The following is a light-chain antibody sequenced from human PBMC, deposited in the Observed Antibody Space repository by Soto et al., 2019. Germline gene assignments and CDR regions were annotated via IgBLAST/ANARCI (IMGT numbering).Light chain of an antibody. CDR1: QDISTY. CDR3: QQRYNWPPT. V-gene: IGKV3-11*01. CDR2: DVF. Sequence: IMLTQSPATLSVSPGERATLSCRASQDISTYLGWYQQKPGQAPRLLIYDVFSRATGIPARFSGSGSGTDFTLTISSLEPEDFAIYYCQQRYNWPPTFGGGTKVEI. J-gene: IGKJ4*01.